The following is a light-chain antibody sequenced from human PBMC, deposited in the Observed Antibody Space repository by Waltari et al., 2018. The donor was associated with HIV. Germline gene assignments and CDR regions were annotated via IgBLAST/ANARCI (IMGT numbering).Light chain of an antibody. Sequence: QPKMTQAPSASQTPGQRITMSCSGSKSNIGNNFIYWYQQIPGAAPRLVMARNDRRPSGVPDRFSGTKSGTSAFLAITDLRLDDEATYVCASWDDNLRHWVFGGGTKLTVL. V-gene: IGLV1-47*01. CDR1: KSNIGNNF. CDR2: RND. J-gene: IGLJ3*02. CDR3: ASWDDNLRHWV.